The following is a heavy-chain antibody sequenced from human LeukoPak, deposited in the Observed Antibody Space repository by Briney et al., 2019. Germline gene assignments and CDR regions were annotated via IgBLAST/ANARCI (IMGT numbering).Heavy chain of an antibody. J-gene: IGHJ3*02. CDR1: GYTFTSYY. Sequence: GASVKVSCKASGYTFTSYYMHWVRQAPGQGLEWMGIINPSGGSTGYAQKFQGRVTMTRDTSTSTVYMEQSSLRSEDTAVYYCASGWGFLYYYDSSGYTPNNAFDIWGQGTMVTVSS. D-gene: IGHD3-22*01. CDR3: ASGWGFLYYYDSSGYTPNNAFDI. V-gene: IGHV1-46*01. CDR2: INPSGGST.